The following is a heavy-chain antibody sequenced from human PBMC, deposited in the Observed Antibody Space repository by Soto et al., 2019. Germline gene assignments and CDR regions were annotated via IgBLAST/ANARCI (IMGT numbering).Heavy chain of an antibody. CDR2: IYYSGST. CDR3: ARASITMVRGVVYYYYGMDV. V-gene: IGHV4-39*01. D-gene: IGHD3-10*01. J-gene: IGHJ6*04. CDR1: GGSISSSSYY. Sequence: SETLSLTCTVSGGSISSSSYYWGWIRQPPGKGLEWIGSIYYSGSTYYNPSLKSRVTISVDTSKNQFSLKLSSVTAADTAVYYCARASITMVRGVVYYYYGMDVWGKGTTV.